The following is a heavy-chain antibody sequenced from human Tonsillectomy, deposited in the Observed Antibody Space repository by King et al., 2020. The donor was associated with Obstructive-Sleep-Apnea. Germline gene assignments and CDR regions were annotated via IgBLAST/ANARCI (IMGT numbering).Heavy chain of an antibody. J-gene: IGHJ4*02. V-gene: IGHV4-59*01. CDR3: ARAASSSLDY. CDR1: GGSISSYY. Sequence: QLQESGPGLVKPSETLSLTCTVSGGSISSYYWSWIRQPPGKGLEWIGYIYYSGSTNYNPSLKSRVTISVDTSKNPFSLKPSSVTAAETAVYYCARAASSSLDYWGQGTLVTVSS. CDR2: IYYSGST. D-gene: IGHD6-6*01.